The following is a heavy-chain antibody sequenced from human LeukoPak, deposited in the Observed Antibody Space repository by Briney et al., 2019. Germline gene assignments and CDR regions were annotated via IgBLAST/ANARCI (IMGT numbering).Heavy chain of an antibody. CDR3: ARVTKPIAVAGTTPYNWFDP. J-gene: IGHJ5*02. CDR2: IYYSGST. V-gene: IGHV4-39*07. D-gene: IGHD6-19*01. Sequence: SETLSLTCTVSGGSISSSSYYWGWVRQPPGKGLEWIGSIYYSGSTYYNPSLKSRVTISVDTSKNQFSLKLNSVTAADTAVYYCARVTKPIAVAGTTPYNWFDPWGQGTLVTVSS. CDR1: GGSISSSSYY.